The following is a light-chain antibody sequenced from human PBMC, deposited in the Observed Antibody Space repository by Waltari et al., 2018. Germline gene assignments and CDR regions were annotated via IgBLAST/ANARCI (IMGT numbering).Light chain of an antibody. CDR3: HQYGSSPGT. V-gene: IGKV3-20*01. J-gene: IGKJ1*01. CDR2: GAS. CDR1: QSVSNKY. Sequence: EIVLTQSPGTLSLSPGERGTLSCRASQSVSNKYLAWYQQKPGQAPRLLIYGASHRATRIHHRFRGSGSGRDFTITISRLEPDDVVVYSCHQYGSSPGTFGQGTKVGIK.